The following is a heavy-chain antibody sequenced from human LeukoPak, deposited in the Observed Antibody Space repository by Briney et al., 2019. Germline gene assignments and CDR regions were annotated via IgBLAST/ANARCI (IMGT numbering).Heavy chain of an antibody. V-gene: IGHV3-7*01. Sequence: GGSLRLSCAASGFIFSTSWMSWVRQAPGKGLEWVASLKYDGSEKNYVDSVKGRFTISRDNAQNSLYLQVNSLRAEDTAVYYCAKDRRGSFWGQGTLVTVSS. CDR2: LKYDGSEK. CDR1: GFIFSTSW. J-gene: IGHJ4*02. D-gene: IGHD1-26*01. CDR3: AKDRRGSF.